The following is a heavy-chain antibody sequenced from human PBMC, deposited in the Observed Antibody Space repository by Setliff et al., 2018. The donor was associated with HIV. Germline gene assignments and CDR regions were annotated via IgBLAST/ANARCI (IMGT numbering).Heavy chain of an antibody. Sequence: SVKVSCKASGGTFSNYAISWVRQAPGQGLEWMGGIIPMVGMANYAQSFQDRVTITADKFMATAYMELSSLRSEDTAIYYCARGGDSYSYNWFDPWGQGTLGTVS. CDR2: IIPMVGMA. CDR3: ARGGDSYSYNWFDP. J-gene: IGHJ5*02. D-gene: IGHD4-4*01. V-gene: IGHV1-69*10. CDR1: GGTFSNYA.